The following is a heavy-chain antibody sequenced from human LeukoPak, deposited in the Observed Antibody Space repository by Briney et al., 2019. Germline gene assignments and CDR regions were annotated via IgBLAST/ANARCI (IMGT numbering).Heavy chain of an antibody. D-gene: IGHD2-2*01. Sequence: ASVKVSCKASGYTFTSYYMHWVRQAPGQGLEWMGIINPSGGSTSYARRFQGRVTMTRDTSTSTVYMELSSLRSEDTAVYYCARTYCSSTSCYPFDYWGQGTLVTVSS. V-gene: IGHV1-46*03. CDR2: INPSGGST. CDR3: ARTYCSSTSCYPFDY. CDR1: GYTFTSYY. J-gene: IGHJ4*02.